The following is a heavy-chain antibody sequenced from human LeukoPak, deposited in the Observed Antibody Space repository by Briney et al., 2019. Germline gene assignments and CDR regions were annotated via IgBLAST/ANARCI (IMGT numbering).Heavy chain of an antibody. CDR3: ARSHDRYCSSTSCYSMTPYYYYYYGMDV. D-gene: IGHD2-2*01. J-gene: IGHJ6*02. Sequence: SVKVSCKGSGGTFSSYAMSWVRQAPGQGLEWMGGIIPIFGTANYAQKFQGRVTITADESTSTAYMELSSLRSEDTAVYYCARSHDRYCSSTSCYSMTPYYYYYYGMDVWGQGTTVTVSS. CDR1: GGTFSSYA. CDR2: IIPIFGTA. V-gene: IGHV1-69*13.